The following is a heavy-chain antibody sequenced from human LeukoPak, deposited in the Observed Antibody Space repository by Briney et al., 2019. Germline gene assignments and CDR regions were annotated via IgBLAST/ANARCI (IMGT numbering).Heavy chain of an antibody. V-gene: IGHV3-23*01. J-gene: IGHJ3*01. Sequence: GGSLRLSCAASGFTFSSYAMSWVRQAPGKGLEWVSTISANGGSTYYADSVKGRFTISRDNSKNTLYLQMNSLRAEDTAVYYCAKGRSEYSYTSDALNVWGQGTMITVSS. D-gene: IGHD5-18*01. CDR3: AKGRSEYSYTSDALNV. CDR1: GFTFSSYA. CDR2: ISANGGST.